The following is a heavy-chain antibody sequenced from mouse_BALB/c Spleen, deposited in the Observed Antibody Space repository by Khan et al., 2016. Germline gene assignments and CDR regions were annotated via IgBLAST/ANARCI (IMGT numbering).Heavy chain of an antibody. CDR1: GFTFTDYH. CDR2: IRNQANGYTT. D-gene: IGHD1-1*01. CDR3: ARDINSGSIYWYFDV. V-gene: IGHV7-3*02. J-gene: IGHJ1*03. Sequence: EVELVESGGGLVQPGGSLRLSCATSGFTFTDYHMSWVRQPPGKALEWLGFIRNQANGYTTEYSASVKGRFTISRDNSQSILYQQLSTLRSENSTTYYCARDINSGSIYWYFDVWGRGTTVTVSS.